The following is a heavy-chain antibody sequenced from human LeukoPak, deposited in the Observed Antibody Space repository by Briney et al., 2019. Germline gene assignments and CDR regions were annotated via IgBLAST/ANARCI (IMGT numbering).Heavy chain of an antibody. CDR1: GYTFTSYA. D-gene: IGHD1-26*01. J-gene: IGHJ4*02. CDR2: INPGGGST. CDR3: ARDVEVGATTDDY. Sequence: ASVKVSCKASGYTFTSYAVHWVRQAPGQGLEWMGIINPGGGSTNYAQKFQGRVTMTRDTSTSTVYMELSSLRSEDTAVYYCARDVEVGATTDDYWGQGTLVTVSS. V-gene: IGHV1-46*01.